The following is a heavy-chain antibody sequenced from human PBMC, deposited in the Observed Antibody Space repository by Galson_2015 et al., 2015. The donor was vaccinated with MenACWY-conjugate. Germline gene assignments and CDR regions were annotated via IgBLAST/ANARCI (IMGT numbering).Heavy chain of an antibody. CDR2: IYPRDADT. Sequence: QSGAEVKKPGEPLKISCRASGYTFDRQWIAWVRQMPGRGLEWMGIIYPRDADTRYSPLFEGQVTITADKSINTAYLQWSSLKASDTAMYYCARQTYLDNTAFYSGYFDHWGQGTLVTLSS. CDR1: GYTFDRQW. J-gene: IGHJ4*02. V-gene: IGHV5-51*01. CDR3: ARQTYLDNTAFYSGYFDH. D-gene: IGHD3-22*01.